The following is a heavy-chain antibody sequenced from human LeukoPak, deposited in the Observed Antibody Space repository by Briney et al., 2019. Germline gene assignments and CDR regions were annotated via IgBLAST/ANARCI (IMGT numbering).Heavy chain of an antibody. Sequence: ASVKVSCKTSGYTFTGYYLFWVRQAPGQGLEWMGWINPNSGGTNYAQKFQGRVTMTRDTSISTAYMELNRLGSDDTAFYYCARGGVTIYRGVDYWGQGTLVTVSS. V-gene: IGHV1-2*02. J-gene: IGHJ4*02. CDR3: ARGGVTIYRGVDY. D-gene: IGHD3-10*01. CDR2: INPNSGGT. CDR1: GYTFTGYY.